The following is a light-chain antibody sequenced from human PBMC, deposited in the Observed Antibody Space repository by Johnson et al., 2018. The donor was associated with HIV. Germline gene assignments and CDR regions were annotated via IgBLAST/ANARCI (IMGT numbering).Light chain of an antibody. CDR3: ATWDSSLSGGV. Sequence: QAVLTQPPSVSAAPGQKVTISCSGSSSNIGNNYVSWYQQLPGTAPKLLIYDNNKRPSGIPDRFSASKSGPSATLGITGLQTGAEADYYCATWDSSLSGGVCGTGTKVTVL. V-gene: IGLV1-51*01. CDR2: DNN. J-gene: IGLJ1*01. CDR1: SSNIGNNY.